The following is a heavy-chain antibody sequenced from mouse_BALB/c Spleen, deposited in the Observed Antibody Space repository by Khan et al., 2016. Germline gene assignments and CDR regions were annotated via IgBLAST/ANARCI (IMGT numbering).Heavy chain of an antibody. J-gene: IGHJ3*01. Sequence: QVQLQQSGAELMKPGASVKISCKATGYTFSSYWIEWVKQRPGHGLEWIGEILPGSGSTNYKEKFKGKATFTADTSSNTAYMQLSSLTSEDSAVYYWAIWDGSSFAYWGQGTLVTVSA. CDR1: GYTFSSYW. D-gene: IGHD1-1*01. V-gene: IGHV1-9*01. CDR3: AIWDGSSFAY. CDR2: ILPGSGST.